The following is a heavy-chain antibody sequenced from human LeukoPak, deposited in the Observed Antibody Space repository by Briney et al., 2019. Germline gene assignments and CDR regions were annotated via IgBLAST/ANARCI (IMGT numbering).Heavy chain of an antibody. V-gene: IGHV3-48*03. CDR3: AKDHNYYGSGSYYPYYFDY. Sequence: GGSLRPSCAASGFTFSSYEMNWVRQAPGKGLEWVSYISSSGSTIYYADSVKGRFTISRDNSKNTLYLQMNSLRAEDTAVYYCAKDHNYYGSGSYYPYYFDYWGQGTLVTVSS. J-gene: IGHJ4*02. CDR2: ISSSGSTI. D-gene: IGHD3-10*01. CDR1: GFTFSSYE.